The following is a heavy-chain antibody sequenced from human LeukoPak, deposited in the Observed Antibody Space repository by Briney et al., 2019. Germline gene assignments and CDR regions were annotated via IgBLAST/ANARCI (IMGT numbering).Heavy chain of an antibody. D-gene: IGHD1-26*01. J-gene: IGHJ5*02. Sequence: GGSLRLSCAASGFTFGDYPMHWIRQTPGQGLEWVSLISPDGGRSFQADSVRGRFTISRPNSKNSLYLQMNSLRSEDTALYYCAKDMGGSGRNWASNWFDPWGQGTLVTVSS. CDR2: ISPDGGRS. CDR1: GFTFGDYP. V-gene: IGHV3-43*02. CDR3: AKDMGGSGRNWASNWFDP.